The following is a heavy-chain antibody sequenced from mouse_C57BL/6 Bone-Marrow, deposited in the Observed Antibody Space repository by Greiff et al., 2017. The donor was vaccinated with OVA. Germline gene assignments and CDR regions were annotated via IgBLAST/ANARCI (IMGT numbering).Heavy chain of an antibody. D-gene: IGHD3-2*02. Sequence: VQGVESGAELARPGASVKLSCKASGYTFTSYGISWVKQRTGQGLEWIGEIYPRSGNTYYNEKFKGKATLTADKSSSTAYMELRSLTSEDSAVYFCARRRLWFAYWGQGTLVTVSA. CDR2: IYPRSGNT. CDR1: GYTFTSYG. J-gene: IGHJ3*01. CDR3: ARRRLWFAY. V-gene: IGHV1-81*01.